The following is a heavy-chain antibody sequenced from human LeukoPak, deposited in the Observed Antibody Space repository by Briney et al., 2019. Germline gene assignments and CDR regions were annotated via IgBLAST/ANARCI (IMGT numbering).Heavy chain of an antibody. CDR3: ARVDYYDSSSYYWYFDL. V-gene: IGHV4-61*02. CDR2: IYTSGST. CDR1: GGSTSSGSYY. Sequence: SETLSLTCTVSGGSTSSGSYYWSWIRQPAGKGLEWIGRIYTSGSTNYNPSLKSRVTISVDTSKNQFSLKLSSVTAADTAVYYCARVDYYDSSSYYWYFDLWGRGTLVTVSS. J-gene: IGHJ2*01. D-gene: IGHD3-22*01.